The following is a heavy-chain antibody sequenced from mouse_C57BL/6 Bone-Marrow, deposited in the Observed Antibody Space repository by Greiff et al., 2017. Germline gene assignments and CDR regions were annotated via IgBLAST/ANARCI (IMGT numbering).Heavy chain of an antibody. J-gene: IGHJ1*03. D-gene: IGHD3-1*01. CDR3: ARDRGFDV. CDR1: GFTFSSYA. Sequence: EVKLQESGGGLVKPGGSLKLSCAASGFTFSSYAMSWVRQTPEKRLEWVATISDGGSYTYYPDNVKGRFTISRDKAKNNLYLQMSHLKSEDTAMYYCARDRGFDVWGTGTTVTVSS. V-gene: IGHV5-4*01. CDR2: ISDGGSYT.